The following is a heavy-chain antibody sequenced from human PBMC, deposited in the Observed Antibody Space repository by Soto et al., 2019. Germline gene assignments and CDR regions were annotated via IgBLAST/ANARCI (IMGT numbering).Heavy chain of an antibody. V-gene: IGHV4-61*01. CDR2: IYYSGST. CDR3: ARGQNILPLDAFDI. CDR1: GGSVSSGSYY. J-gene: IGHJ3*02. D-gene: IGHD3-10*01. Sequence: SQTLSLTCTVSGGSVSSGSYYWSWIRQPPGKGLEWIGYIYYSGSTNYNPSLKSRVTISVDTSKNQFSLKLSSVTAADTAVYYCARGQNILPLDAFDIWGQGTMVTV.